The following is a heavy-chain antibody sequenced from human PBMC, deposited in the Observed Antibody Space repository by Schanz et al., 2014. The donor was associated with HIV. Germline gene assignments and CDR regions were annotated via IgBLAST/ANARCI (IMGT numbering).Heavy chain of an antibody. CDR2: MSYDGIRK. D-gene: IGHD5-18*01. J-gene: IGHJ5*02. CDR3: VKAYSSGFSGAGS. Sequence: QVQLVESGGGVVQPGRSLRLSCTASGFTFDNYGMHWVRQAPGKGLEWVAVMSYDGIRKNYADSVKGRFTISRDNSRNALYLHMNSLRADDTAIYYCVKAYSSGFSGAGSWGQGALVTVSS. V-gene: IGHV3-33*05. CDR1: GFTFDNYG.